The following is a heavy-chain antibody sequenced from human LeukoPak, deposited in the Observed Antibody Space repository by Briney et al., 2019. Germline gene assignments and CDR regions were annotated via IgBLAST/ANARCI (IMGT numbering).Heavy chain of an antibody. CDR3: ARQGIAVAGFDY. J-gene: IGHJ4*02. CDR1: GGSFSGYY. Sequence: SETLSLTCAVYGGSFSGYYWSWIRQPPGKGLEWIGEINHSGSTNYNPSLKSRVTISVDTSKNQFSLKLSSVTAADTAVYYCARQGIAVAGFDYWGQGTLVTVSS. CDR2: INHSGST. D-gene: IGHD6-19*01. V-gene: IGHV4-34*01.